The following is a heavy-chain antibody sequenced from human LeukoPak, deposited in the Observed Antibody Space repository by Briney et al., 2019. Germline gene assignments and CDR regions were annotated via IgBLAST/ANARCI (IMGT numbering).Heavy chain of an antibody. V-gene: IGHV4-4*07. CDR3: ARDRSSCSGGSCTEVLDY. Sequence: SETLSLTCTVSGGSISSYYWSWIRQPAGKGLEWIGSIYHSGSTYYNPSLKSRVTISVDTSKNQFSLKLSSVTAADTAVYYCARDRSSCSGGSCTEVLDYWGQGTLVTVSS. J-gene: IGHJ4*02. CDR2: IYHSGST. D-gene: IGHD2-15*01. CDR1: GGSISSYY.